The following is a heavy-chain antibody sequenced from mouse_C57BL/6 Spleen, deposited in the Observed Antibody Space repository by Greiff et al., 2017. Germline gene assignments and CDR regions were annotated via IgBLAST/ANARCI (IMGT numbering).Heavy chain of an antibody. Sequence: QVQLQQPGAELVKPGASVKLSCKASGYTFTSYWIEWVKQRPGHGLEWIGEILPGSGSTNYNEKFKGKATFTADTSSNTAYMQLSSLTTEDSAIYYCARRPYYYGSSTYYFDYWGQGTTLTVSS. J-gene: IGHJ2*01. CDR3: ARRPYYYGSSTYYFDY. CDR1: GYTFTSYW. CDR2: ILPGSGST. V-gene: IGHV1-9*01. D-gene: IGHD1-1*01.